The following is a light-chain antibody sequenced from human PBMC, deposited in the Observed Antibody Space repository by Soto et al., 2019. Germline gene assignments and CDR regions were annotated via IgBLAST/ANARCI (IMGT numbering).Light chain of an antibody. Sequence: EIMLTQSPGTVSLSPGERATLSCRASQSVSSSYLACYQQKPGPAPRLLIYGASSRATGIPDRFSGSGSGTDFTLTISRLEPEDFAVYYCQQYGSSWTFGQGTKVDI. J-gene: IGKJ1*01. V-gene: IGKV3-20*01. CDR3: QQYGSSWT. CDR2: GAS. CDR1: QSVSSSY.